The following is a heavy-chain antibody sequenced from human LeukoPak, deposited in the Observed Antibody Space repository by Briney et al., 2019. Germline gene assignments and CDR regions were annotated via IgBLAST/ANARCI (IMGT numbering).Heavy chain of an antibody. CDR2: IYSGGST. J-gene: IGHJ3*02. D-gene: IGHD4-17*01. Sequence: QPGGSLRLSCAASGFTVSSNYMSWVRQAPGKGLEWVSVIYSGGSTYYADSVKGRFTISRDNSKNTLYLQMNSLRAEDTAVYYCARDLLDYGDYYDAFDIWGQGTMVTVSS. CDR1: GFTVSSNY. CDR3: ARDLLDYGDYYDAFDI. V-gene: IGHV3-66*01.